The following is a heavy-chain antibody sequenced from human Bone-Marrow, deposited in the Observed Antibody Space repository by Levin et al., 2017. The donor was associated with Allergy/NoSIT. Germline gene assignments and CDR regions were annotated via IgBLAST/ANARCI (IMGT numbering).Heavy chain of an antibody. Sequence: SCTVSGGSIRSGNYYWNWIRQPAGKGLEWIGRIHASGSTNYKPSLKSRVTLSVDTSQNLFSLNLSSVTAADTAVYYCARVPEDYRDYFESFGFDIWGQGTMVTVSS. CDR1: GGSIRSGNYY. CDR2: IHASGST. V-gene: IGHV4-61*02. D-gene: IGHD4-17*01. CDR3: ARVPEDYRDYFESFGFDI. J-gene: IGHJ3*02.